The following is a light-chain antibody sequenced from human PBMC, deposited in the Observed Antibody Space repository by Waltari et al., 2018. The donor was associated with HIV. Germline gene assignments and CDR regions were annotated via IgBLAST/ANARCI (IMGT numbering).Light chain of an antibody. CDR1: QGISSS. CDR2: ATS. V-gene: IGKV1-8*01. CDR3: QQYYSYPFT. J-gene: IGKJ3*01. Sequence: AIRLTQSPSSFSASTGARVNITCRESQGISSSLAWYQQKPGKAPKLLIYATSTLQSGVPSRFSGSGSGTDFTLTISYLQSEDFATYFCQQYYSYPFTFGPGTKVDIK.